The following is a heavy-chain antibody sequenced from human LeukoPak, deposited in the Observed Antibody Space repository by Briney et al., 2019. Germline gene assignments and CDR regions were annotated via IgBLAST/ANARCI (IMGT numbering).Heavy chain of an antibody. CDR2: ISSIRNYI. CDR1: EFTFSSYS. CDR3: ARLRGGYNYALGPFDY. Sequence: GGSLRLSCEASEFTFSSYSINWVRQAPEKGLEWVSSISSIRNYIYYADSVRGRFTISRDNARNSLYLQMNSLRAEDTAVYYCARLRGGYNYALGPFDYWGQGTLVTVSS. V-gene: IGHV3-21*01. J-gene: IGHJ4*02. D-gene: IGHD5-18*01.